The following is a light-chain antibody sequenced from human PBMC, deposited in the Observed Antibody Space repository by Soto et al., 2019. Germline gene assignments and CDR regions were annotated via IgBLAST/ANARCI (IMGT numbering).Light chain of an antibody. CDR3: QQSFSTPSI. CDR2: AAS. V-gene: IGKV1-39*01. Sequence: DFQVTQSPSSLSASVGDRVTITCRASQSVNDYLNWYQQRPGKAPRLLIYAASTLHSGVPSRFSGSGFGTDFSLTITSLQPEDFETYYCQQSFSTPSIFGQGTKLEIK. CDR1: QSVNDY. J-gene: IGKJ2*01.